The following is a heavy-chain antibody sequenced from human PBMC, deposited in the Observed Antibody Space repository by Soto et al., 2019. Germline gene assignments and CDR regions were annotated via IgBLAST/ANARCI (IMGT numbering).Heavy chain of an antibody. D-gene: IGHD3-3*01. Sequence: SVKVSCKASGGTFSSYAISGVRQAPGQGLEWMGGIIPIFGTANYAQKFQGRVTITADESTSTAYMELSSLRSEDNAMYYCARHRSITVHPMDVWGQGTTVTVS. V-gene: IGHV1-69*13. CDR3: ARHRSITVHPMDV. J-gene: IGHJ6*02. CDR2: IIPIFGTA. CDR1: GGTFSSYA.